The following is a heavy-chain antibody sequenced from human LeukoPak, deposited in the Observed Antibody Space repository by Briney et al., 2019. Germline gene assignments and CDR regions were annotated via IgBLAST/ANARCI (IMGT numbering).Heavy chain of an antibody. CDR3: ARYCSSTGCYVEGFDY. Sequence: PSETLSLTCTVSGGSISSYYWSSIREPPGKGLGWSGYIYYSGSTNYNPSLKSRVTISVDTSKNQFPLKLSSVTAADTAVYYCARYCSSTGCYVEGFDYWGQGTLVTVSS. V-gene: IGHV4-59*01. CDR2: IYYSGST. D-gene: IGHD2-2*01. CDR1: GGSISSYY. J-gene: IGHJ4*02.